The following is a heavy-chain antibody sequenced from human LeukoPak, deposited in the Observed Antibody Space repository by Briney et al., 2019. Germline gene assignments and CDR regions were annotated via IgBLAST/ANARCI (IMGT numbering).Heavy chain of an antibody. D-gene: IGHD6-6*01. J-gene: IGHJ6*03. Sequence: ASVKVSCKASGYTFTGYYMHWVRQAPGQGLEWMGWINPNSGGTNYAQKFQGRVTMTRDTSNSTAYMELSRLRSDDTVVYYCARVEYSSSSPLRDYYYMDVWGKGTTVTVSS. CDR1: GYTFTGYY. CDR2: INPNSGGT. CDR3: ARVEYSSSSPLRDYYYMDV. V-gene: IGHV1-2*02.